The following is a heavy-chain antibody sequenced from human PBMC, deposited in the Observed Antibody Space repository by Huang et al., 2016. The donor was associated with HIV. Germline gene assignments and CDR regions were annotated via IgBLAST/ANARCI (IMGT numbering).Heavy chain of an antibody. CDR1: GYTFTDSQ. CDR2: LNPNTGNP. J-gene: IGHJ4*02. Sequence: QVQLVQSGSELKKPGASVKVSCKVSGYTFTDSQISWVRQAPGQGLEWMCWLNPNTGNPTYAQGFTGRFCFSLDTSVSTAYLQISSLKAEDTAVYFCARDSGYYRYFDYWGQGTLVTVSS. V-gene: IGHV7-4-1*02. D-gene: IGHD3-22*01. CDR3: ARDSGYYRYFDY.